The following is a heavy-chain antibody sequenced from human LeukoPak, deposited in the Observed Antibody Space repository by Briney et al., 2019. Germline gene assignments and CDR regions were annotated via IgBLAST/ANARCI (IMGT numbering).Heavy chain of an antibody. Sequence: GRSLRLSCAASGFTFSSCAIHWVRQAPGKGLEWVAFISNNGRNKDYADSVKGRFTISRDNSKNSLYLQMNSLRAEDTALYYCAKDMRRGYYYYYYGMDVWGQGTTVTVSS. CDR1: GFTFSSCA. J-gene: IGHJ6*02. CDR3: AKDMRRGYYYYYYGMDV. CDR2: ISNNGRNK. D-gene: IGHD5-12*01. V-gene: IGHV3-30*04.